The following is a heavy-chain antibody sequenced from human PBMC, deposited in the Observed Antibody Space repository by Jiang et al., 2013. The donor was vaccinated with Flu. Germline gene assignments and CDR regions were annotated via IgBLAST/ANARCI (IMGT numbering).Heavy chain of an antibody. CDR3: AREEAGIYYYYGMDV. V-gene: IGHV4-38-2*02. J-gene: IGHJ6*02. CDR1: GYSISSGYY. CDR2: IYHSGST. D-gene: IGHD6-13*01. Sequence: GSGLVKPSETLSLTCTVSGYSISSGYYWGWIRQPPGKGLEWIGSIYHSGSTYYNPSLKSRVTISVDTSKNQFSLKLSSVTAADTAVYYCAREEAGIYYYYGMDVWGQGTTVTVSS.